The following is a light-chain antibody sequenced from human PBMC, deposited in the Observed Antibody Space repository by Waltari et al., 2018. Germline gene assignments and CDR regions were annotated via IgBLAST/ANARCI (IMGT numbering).Light chain of an antibody. CDR3: LQDYNYPWT. J-gene: IGKJ1*01. CDR2: AAS. CDR1: QDISSD. Sequence: AIQMTQSPSSLSASVGEKVTITCRASQDISSDLGWYQQKPGKAPKLLIYAASSLQSGVPSRFSGSGSGTDFTLTISSLQPEDFATYYCLQDYNYPWTFGQGTKVEIK. V-gene: IGKV1-6*01.